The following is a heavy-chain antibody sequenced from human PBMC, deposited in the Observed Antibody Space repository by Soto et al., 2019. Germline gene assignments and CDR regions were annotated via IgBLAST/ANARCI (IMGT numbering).Heavy chain of an antibody. Sequence: GGSLRVSCAASGVTFSDYYMSWIRQAPGKGLEWVSYISSSGSTIYYADSVKGRFTISGDNAKNSLYLQMNSLRAEDTAVYYCARYSSGVDYYHYYYLDVPGKGTTVPVSS. V-gene: IGHV3-11*01. D-gene: IGHD6-19*01. CDR2: ISSSGSTI. CDR3: ARYSSGVDYYHYYYLDV. J-gene: IGHJ6*03. CDR1: GVTFSDYY.